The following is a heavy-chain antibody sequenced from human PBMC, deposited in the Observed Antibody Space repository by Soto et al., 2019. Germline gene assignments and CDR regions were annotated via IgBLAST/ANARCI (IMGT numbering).Heavy chain of an antibody. CDR1: GFTFSSYA. Sequence: PGGSLRLSCAASGFTFSSYAMSWVRQAPGKGLEWVSAISGSGGSTYYADYVKGRFTISRDNSKNTLYLQMNSLRAEDTAVYYCAKFVVVPAALPPLSVWGQGTTVTVSS. J-gene: IGHJ6*02. CDR2: ISGSGGST. CDR3: AKFVVVPAALPPLSV. D-gene: IGHD2-2*01. V-gene: IGHV3-23*01.